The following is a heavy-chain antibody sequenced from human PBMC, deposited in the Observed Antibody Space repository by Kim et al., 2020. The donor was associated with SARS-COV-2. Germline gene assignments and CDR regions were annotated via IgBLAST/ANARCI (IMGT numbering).Heavy chain of an antibody. CDR3: ARDQRRRVLELPDY. CDR1: GYTFTGYY. Sequence: ASVKVSCKASGYTFTGYYMHWVRQAPGQGLEWMGWINPNSGGTNYAQKFQGRVTMTRDTSISTAYMELSRLRSDDTAVYYCARDQRRRVLELPDYWGQGTLVTVSS. CDR2: INPNSGGT. V-gene: IGHV1-2*02. J-gene: IGHJ4*02. D-gene: IGHD1-7*01.